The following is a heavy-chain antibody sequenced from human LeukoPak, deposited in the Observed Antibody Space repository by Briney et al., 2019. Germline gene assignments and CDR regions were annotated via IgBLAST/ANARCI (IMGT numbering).Heavy chain of an antibody. J-gene: IGHJ4*02. D-gene: IGHD3-10*01. Sequence: GGSLRLSCAASGFTFSSYGMHWVRQAPGKGLEWVAIISYDGTNKHYADSVKGRFTISRDNSKSTLYLQMNSLRVEDTAVYYCAKVPYGSGSYSTLDYWGQGTLVTVSS. CDR2: ISYDGTNK. CDR1: GFTFSSYG. V-gene: IGHV3-30*18. CDR3: AKVPYGSGSYSTLDY.